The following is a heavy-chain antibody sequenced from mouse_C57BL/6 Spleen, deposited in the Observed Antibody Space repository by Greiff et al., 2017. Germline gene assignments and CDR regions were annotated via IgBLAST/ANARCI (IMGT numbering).Heavy chain of an antibody. V-gene: IGHV1-50*01. J-gene: IGHJ2*01. Sequence: QVHVKQPGAELVKPGASVKLSCKASGYTFTSYWMQWVKQRPGQGLEWIGEIDPSDSYTNYNQKFKGKATLTVDTSSSTASMQLSSLTSEDSAVYYCARGGGYYFFDYWGQGTTLTVSS. CDR3: ARGGGYYFFDY. CDR1: GYTFTSYW. D-gene: IGHD2-3*01. CDR2: IDPSDSYT.